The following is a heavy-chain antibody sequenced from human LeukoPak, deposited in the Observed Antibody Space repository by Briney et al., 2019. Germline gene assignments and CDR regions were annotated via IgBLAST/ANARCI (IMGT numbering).Heavy chain of an antibody. CDR3: ARAGDLATLSAFDI. D-gene: IGHD7-27*01. V-gene: IGHV4-59*08. J-gene: IGHJ3*02. CDR1: GGSISSYY. Sequence: SETLSLTCTVSGGSISSYYWSWIRQPPGKGLEWIGYIYYSGSTNYNPSLKSRVTISVDTSKNQFSLKLSSVTAADTAVYYCARAGDLATLSAFDIWGQGTMVTVSS. CDR2: IYYSGST.